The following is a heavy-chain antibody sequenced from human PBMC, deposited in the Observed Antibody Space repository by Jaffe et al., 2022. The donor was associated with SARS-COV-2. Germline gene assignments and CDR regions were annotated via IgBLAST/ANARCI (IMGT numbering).Heavy chain of an antibody. Sequence: EVQLVESGGGLVKPGGSLRLSCAASGFNFNAYNMNWVRQAPGKGLEWVSSISGSSSYIYYADSVKGRFTISRDNAQNSLYLQMNSLRAEDTAVYYCARGWLAARPIPGDYWGQGTLVTVSS. D-gene: IGHD6-6*01. CDR2: ISGSSSYI. CDR3: ARGWLAARPIPGDY. V-gene: IGHV3-21*01. CDR1: GFNFNAYN. J-gene: IGHJ4*02.